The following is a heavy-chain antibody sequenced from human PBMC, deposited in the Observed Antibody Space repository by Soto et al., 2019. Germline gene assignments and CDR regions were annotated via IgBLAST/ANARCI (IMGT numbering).Heavy chain of an antibody. D-gene: IGHD3-9*01. CDR2: IYSGGST. J-gene: IGHJ6*03. CDR3: ARDSYYYILTGYSGYYYYYMDV. Sequence: SLRLSCAASGFTVSSNYMSLVRQAPGKGLEWVSVIYSGGSTYYADSVKGRFTISRDNSKNTLYLQMNSLRAEDTAVYYCARDSYYYILTGYSGYYYYYMDVWGKGTTVTVSS. V-gene: IGHV3-66*01. CDR1: GFTVSSNY.